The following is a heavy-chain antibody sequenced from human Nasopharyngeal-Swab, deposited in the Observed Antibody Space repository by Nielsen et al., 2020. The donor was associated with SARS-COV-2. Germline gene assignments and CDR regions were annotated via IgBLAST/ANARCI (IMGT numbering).Heavy chain of an antibody. D-gene: IGHD5-18*01. J-gene: IGHJ6*02. CDR2: ISSSGGTV. CDR1: GFTFSSYA. CDR3: ARDRYSYGFYGIDV. V-gene: IGHV3-23*01. Sequence: GESLKISCAASGFTFSSYAMSWVRQAPGKGLEWVSAISSSGGTVYHADSVKGRFTISRDNGQNSLYLQMNSLRAEDTAVYYCARDRYSYGFYGIDVWGQGTTVTVSS.